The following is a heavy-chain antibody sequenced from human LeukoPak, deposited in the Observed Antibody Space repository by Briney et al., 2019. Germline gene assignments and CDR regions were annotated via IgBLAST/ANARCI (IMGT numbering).Heavy chain of an antibody. CDR1: GFTFSSYA. Sequence: PGGSLRLSCAASGFTFSSYAMSWVRQAPGKGLEWVGRIERKTDGATTDYAAPVKGRFTISRDDSKNTLYLQMNSLKTEDTAVYYCTTHRGYSSSPTFDYWGQGTLVTVPS. J-gene: IGHJ4*02. CDR3: TTHRGYSSSPTFDY. V-gene: IGHV3-15*04. CDR2: IERKTDGATT. D-gene: IGHD6-13*01.